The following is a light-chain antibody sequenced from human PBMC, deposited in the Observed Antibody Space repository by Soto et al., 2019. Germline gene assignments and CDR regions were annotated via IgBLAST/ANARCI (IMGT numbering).Light chain of an antibody. CDR2: KVS. Sequence: DVVMPQSPLSLPVTLGQPATISCRSSQRLVHSDGNTYLNWFQQMPGQSPRRLIYKVSNREYGVPDRFSGSGSGTDFTLKISRVEAEDVGVYYCMQGIHWQWTFGQGTKV. CDR1: QRLVHSDGNTY. J-gene: IGKJ1*01. CDR3: MQGIHWQWT. V-gene: IGKV2-30*02.